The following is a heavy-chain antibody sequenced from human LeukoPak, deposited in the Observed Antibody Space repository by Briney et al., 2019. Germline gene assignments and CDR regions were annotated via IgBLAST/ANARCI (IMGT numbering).Heavy chain of an antibody. V-gene: IGHV3-21*01. CDR3: GSSIVTRGDY. CDR1: GFTFSSYS. J-gene: IGHJ4*02. D-gene: IGHD1-26*01. CDR2: ISRSSDYI. Sequence: KTGGPLRLSCAASGFTFSSYSMNWVRLAPGKGLEWVSAISRSSDYIHYVDSVKGRFTISRDNAKNSLYLQMNSLRVEDTAVYFCGSSIVTRGDYWGQGTLVTVSS.